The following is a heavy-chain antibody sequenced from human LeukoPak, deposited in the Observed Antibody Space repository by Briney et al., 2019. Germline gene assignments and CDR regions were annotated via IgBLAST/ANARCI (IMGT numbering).Heavy chain of an antibody. CDR2: IYGDGTT. CDR3: AKELLGVTTNWFDP. CDR1: GFTVNNNY. D-gene: IGHD4-17*01. V-gene: IGHV3-53*01. Sequence: GGSLRLSCAVSGFTVNNNYMTWVRQAPGKGLEWVSLIYGDGTTDYADSVKGRFTISGDNSQNTLYLQMNTLRAEDTAVYYCAKELLGVTTNWFDPWGQGTLVTVSS. J-gene: IGHJ5*02.